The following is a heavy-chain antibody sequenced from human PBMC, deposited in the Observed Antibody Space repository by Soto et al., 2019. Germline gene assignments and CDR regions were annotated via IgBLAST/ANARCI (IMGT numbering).Heavy chain of an antibody. J-gene: IGHJ4*02. V-gene: IGHV3-23*01. D-gene: IGHD3-10*01. CDR3: AKDLIRGDGYVDFDY. CDR2: IYAGGGTT. CDR1: GFIFSNYA. Sequence: GGSLRLSCTASGFIFSNYAMFWVRQAPGKGLEWVSTIYAGGGTTLYADSVKGRFTISRDNSKNTLFLEMNSLTAEDTAPYFCAKDLIRGDGYVDFDYWGQGTLVTVS.